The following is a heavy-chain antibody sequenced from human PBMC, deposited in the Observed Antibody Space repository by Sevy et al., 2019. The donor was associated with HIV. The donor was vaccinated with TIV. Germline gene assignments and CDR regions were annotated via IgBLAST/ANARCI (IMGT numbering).Heavy chain of an antibody. V-gene: IGHV3-30*18. J-gene: IGHJ4*02. Sequence: GGSLRLSCAASGFTFSNYDIHWVRQAPGKGLEWVAVISYDGSNNYYADSVKGRLTISRDNSKNTLYLQMNSLRAEDTAVYYCAKVGGTYYDFWSGYGYFDYWGQGTLVTVSS. CDR3: AKVGGTYYDFWSGYGYFDY. CDR2: ISYDGSNN. CDR1: GFTFSNYD. D-gene: IGHD3-3*01.